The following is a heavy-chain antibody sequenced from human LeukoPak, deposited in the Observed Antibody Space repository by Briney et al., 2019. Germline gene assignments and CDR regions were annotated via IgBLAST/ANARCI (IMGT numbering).Heavy chain of an antibody. D-gene: IGHD3-10*01. J-gene: IGHJ4*02. CDR1: GGTFSSYA. CDR2: IIPIFGTA. V-gene: IGHV1-69*13. CDR3: ARGLEYYYGSGSAWYYFDY. Sequence: SVKVSCKASGGTFSSYAISWVRQAPGQGLEWMGGIIPIFGTANYAQKFQGRVTVTADESTSTAYMELSSLRSEDTAVYYCARGLEYYYGSGSAWYYFDYWGQGTLVTVSS.